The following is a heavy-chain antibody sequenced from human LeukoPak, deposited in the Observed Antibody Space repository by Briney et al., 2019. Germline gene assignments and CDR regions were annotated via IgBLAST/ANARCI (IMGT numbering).Heavy chain of an antibody. CDR2: ISASGAST. CDR1: GFTFSSYA. J-gene: IGHJ4*02. CDR3: AKVMTTVGSWYSDF. D-gene: IGHD4-11*01. Sequence: GGSLRLSCAASGFTFSSYAMHWVRQAPGKGLEWVSAISASGASTYYADSVKGRFTISRDNPKNTLFLQMSSLRAGDTAIYYCAKVMTTVGSWYSDFWGRGTLVTVSS. V-gene: IGHV3-23*01.